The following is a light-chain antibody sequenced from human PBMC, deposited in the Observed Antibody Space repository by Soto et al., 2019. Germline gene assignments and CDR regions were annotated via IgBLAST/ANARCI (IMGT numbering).Light chain of an antibody. Sequence: EIVLTQSPGTLSLSPGERATLSCRASQSVSSAYLAWYQHKPGQPPTLLIYAASSRVTGIPDRFSGSGSGTDFSLHLSRLEPEDFAVSYCQQDGSSSTWTFGPGPKVEIK. CDR2: AAS. V-gene: IGKV3-20*01. CDR3: QQDGSSSTWT. J-gene: IGKJ1*01. CDR1: QSVSSAY.